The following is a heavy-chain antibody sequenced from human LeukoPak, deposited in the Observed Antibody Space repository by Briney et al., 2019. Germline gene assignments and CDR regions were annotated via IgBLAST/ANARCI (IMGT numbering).Heavy chain of an antibody. CDR2: IYHSGST. CDR1: GGSISSSNW. J-gene: IGHJ6*03. V-gene: IGHV4-4*02. CDR3: ARTYYDYVWGSSYYYYYMDV. Sequence: SETLSLTCAVSGGSISSSNWWSWVRQPPGKGLEWIGEIYHSGSTNYNPSLKSRVTISVDTSKNQFSLKLSSVTAADTAVYYCARTYYDYVWGSSYYYYYMDVWGKGTTVTVSS. D-gene: IGHD3-16*01.